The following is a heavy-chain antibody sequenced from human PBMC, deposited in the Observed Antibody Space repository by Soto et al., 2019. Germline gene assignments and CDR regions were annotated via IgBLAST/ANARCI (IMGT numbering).Heavy chain of an antibody. J-gene: IGHJ4*02. V-gene: IGHV3-30-3*01. CDR3: ARDTYYYDSRGPPDY. D-gene: IGHD3-22*01. CDR1: GFTFSSYA. Sequence: QVQLVESGGGVVQPGRSLRLSCAASGFTFSSYAMHWVRQAPGKGLEWVAVISYDGSNKYYADSVKGRFTISRDNSKNTLYLQMNSLRAEDTAVYYCARDTYYYDSRGPPDYWGQGTLVTVSS. CDR2: ISYDGSNK.